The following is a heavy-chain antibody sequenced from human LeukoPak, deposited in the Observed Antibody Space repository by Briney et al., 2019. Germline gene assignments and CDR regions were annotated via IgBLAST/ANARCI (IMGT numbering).Heavy chain of an antibody. CDR1: GFTFSSYA. J-gene: IGHJ3*02. V-gene: IGHV3-23*01. CDR2: ISGSGGST. Sequence: PGGSLGLSCAASGFTFSSYAMSWVRQAPGKGLEWVSAISGSGGSTYYADSVKGRFTISRDNSKNTLYLQMNSLRGGDTGGYYCAKGFSGGPDAFDIWGQGTMVSVP. CDR3: AKGFSGGPDAFDI. D-gene: IGHD1-26*01.